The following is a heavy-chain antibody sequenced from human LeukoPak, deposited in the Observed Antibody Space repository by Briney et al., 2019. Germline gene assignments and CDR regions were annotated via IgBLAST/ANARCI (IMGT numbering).Heavy chain of an antibody. CDR3: ARGSAMVRGVIGFTVFDY. Sequence: SETLSLTCSVSGYSISSGYYWGWIRQPPGKGLEWIGSISHSGSTYYNPSLKSRVTISVDTSKNQFSLNLSSVTAADTAVYYCARGSAMVRGVIGFTVFDYWGQGTLVTVSS. J-gene: IGHJ4*02. CDR1: GYSISSGYY. V-gene: IGHV4-38-2*02. D-gene: IGHD3-10*01. CDR2: ISHSGST.